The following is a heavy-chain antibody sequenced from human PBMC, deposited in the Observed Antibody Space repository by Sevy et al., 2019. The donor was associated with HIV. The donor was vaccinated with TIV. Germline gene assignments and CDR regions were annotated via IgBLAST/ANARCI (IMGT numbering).Heavy chain of an antibody. D-gene: IGHD2-15*01. Sequence: GGSLRLSCAASGFTFSSYSMNWVRQAPGTGLEWVSSISSSSSYIYYADSVKGRFTISRDNAKNSLYLQMNSLRAEDTAVYYCARVEAYCSGGSCNYYYYYMDVWGKWTTVTVSS. J-gene: IGHJ6*03. CDR2: ISSSSSYI. V-gene: IGHV3-21*01. CDR3: ARVEAYCSGGSCNYYYYYMDV. CDR1: GFTFSSYS.